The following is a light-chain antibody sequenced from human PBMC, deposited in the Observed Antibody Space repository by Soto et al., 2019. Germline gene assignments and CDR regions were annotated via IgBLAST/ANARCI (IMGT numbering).Light chain of an antibody. CDR3: QQYNSNLCT. CDR2: KAS. CDR1: QTISSW. Sequence: DIQMTQSPSTLSGYVGDRVTITCRASQTISSWLAWYQQKPGKAPKLLIYKASILQSGVPSRFSGSGSGTEFTLTISSLQPDDFATYYCQQYNSNLCTFGQGTKVDI. J-gene: IGKJ1*01. V-gene: IGKV1-5*03.